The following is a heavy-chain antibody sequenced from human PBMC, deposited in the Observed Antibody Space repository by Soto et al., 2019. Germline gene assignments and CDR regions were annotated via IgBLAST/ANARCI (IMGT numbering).Heavy chain of an antibody. Sequence: ASVKVSCTVSCYTLTELSIHLVRQAPGKGLEWMGGFDPEDGETIYAQKFQGRVTMTEDTSTDTAYMELSSLRSEDTAVYYCAIPSGYTYDPYGLDVWGQGTMVTVSS. J-gene: IGHJ6*02. CDR3: AIPSGYTYDPYGLDV. D-gene: IGHD5-18*01. V-gene: IGHV1-24*01. CDR2: FDPEDGET. CDR1: CYTLTELS.